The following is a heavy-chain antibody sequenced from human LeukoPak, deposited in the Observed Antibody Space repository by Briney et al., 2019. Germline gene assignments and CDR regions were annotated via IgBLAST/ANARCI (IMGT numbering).Heavy chain of an antibody. V-gene: IGHV4-4*02. J-gene: IGHJ4*02. CDR3: ARITCSTTDCLFDY. D-gene: IGHD2-2*01. Sequence: SGTLSLTCAVSGGSISISNWWSWVRQPPGKELEWIGEISHSGTTNYNPSYKSRVTISLDKSKNQFSLKVTSLTAADTAIYYCARITCSTTDCLFDYWGQGTLVAVSS. CDR2: ISHSGTT. CDR1: GGSISISNW.